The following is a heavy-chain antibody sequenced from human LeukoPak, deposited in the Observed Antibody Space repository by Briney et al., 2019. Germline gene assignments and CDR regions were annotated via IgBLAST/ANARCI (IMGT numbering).Heavy chain of an antibody. Sequence: ASVKVSCKASGYTFTGYYMHWVRQAPGQGLEWMGRINPNGGGTNYAQKFQGRVTMTRDTSISTAYMELSRLRSDDTAVYYCAREDTRVRGVIITANGDFDYWGQGTLVTVSS. D-gene: IGHD3-10*01. CDR1: GYTFTGYY. V-gene: IGHV1-2*06. CDR3: AREDTRVRGVIITANGDFDY. J-gene: IGHJ4*02. CDR2: INPNGGGT.